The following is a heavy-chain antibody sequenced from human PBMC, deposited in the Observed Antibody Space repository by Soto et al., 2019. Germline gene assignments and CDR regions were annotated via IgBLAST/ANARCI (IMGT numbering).Heavy chain of an antibody. CDR3: ARGYFGSKDAFDI. V-gene: IGHV3-21*01. CDR1: GFTFSSYS. Sequence: GGSLRLSCAASGFTFSSYSMNWVRQAPGKGLEWVSSISSSSSYIYYADSVKGRFTISRDNAKNSLYLQMNSLRAEDTAVYYCARGYFGSKDAFDIWGQGTMVTVSS. D-gene: IGHD3-9*01. CDR2: ISSSSSYI. J-gene: IGHJ3*02.